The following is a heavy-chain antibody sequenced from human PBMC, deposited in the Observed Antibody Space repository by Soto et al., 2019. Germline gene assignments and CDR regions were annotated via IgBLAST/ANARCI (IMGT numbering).Heavy chain of an antibody. J-gene: IGHJ4*02. Sequence: QLQLQESGPGLVKPSETLSLTCSVSGDSLSAGPYHWGWIRQPPGKGLEWIGNVYNSGSTSYSPSLKSRVTISVDTAKNQVSLRLTSVTAADTAVYFCARHPPSRPLDFWGQGTLVTVSS. CDR1: GDSLSAGPYH. CDR2: VYNSGST. V-gene: IGHV4-39*01. CDR3: ARHPPSRPLDF.